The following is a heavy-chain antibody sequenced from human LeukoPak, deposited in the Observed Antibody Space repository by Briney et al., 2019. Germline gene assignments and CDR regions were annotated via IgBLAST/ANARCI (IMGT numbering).Heavy chain of an antibody. D-gene: IGHD2-2*02. V-gene: IGHV4-39*01. CDR3: ARLDIVVVPAAIRGPFDY. CDR2: IYYSGST. CDR1: GGSISSSSYY. J-gene: IGHJ4*02. Sequence: PSETLSLTCTVSGGSISSSSYYWGWIRQPPGKGLEWIGSIYYSGSTYYNPSLKSRVTISVDTSKNQFSLKLSSVTAADTAVYYRARLDIVVVPAAIRGPFDYWGQGTLVTVSS.